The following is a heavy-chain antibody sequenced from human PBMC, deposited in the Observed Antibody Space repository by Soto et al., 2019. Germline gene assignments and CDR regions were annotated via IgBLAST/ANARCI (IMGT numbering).Heavy chain of an antibody. J-gene: IGHJ3*02. V-gene: IGHV3-53*01. CDR1: GFTVSSNY. Sequence: GGSLRLSCAASGFTVSSNYMIWVRQAPGKWLEWIPVIYTGNDIYYADPVKGRFTNARDKSKNTLYLQINSLRAEDTAVYYCAKEVVVNDHGAFDIWGQGTMVTVSS. CDR3: AKEVVVNDHGAFDI. CDR2: IYTGNDI. D-gene: IGHD2-15*01.